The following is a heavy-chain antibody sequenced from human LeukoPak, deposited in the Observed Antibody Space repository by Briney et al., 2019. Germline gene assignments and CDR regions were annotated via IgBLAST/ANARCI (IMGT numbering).Heavy chain of an antibody. CDR1: GFTFSSYA. Sequence: GGSLRLSCAASGFTFSSYAMSWVRQAPGKGLEWVSAISGSGGSTYYADSVKGRFTISRDNARNTLYLQMNSLRAEDTAVYYCARGGPIYCSGDSCYPGDYWGQGTLVTVSS. V-gene: IGHV3-23*01. J-gene: IGHJ4*02. D-gene: IGHD2-15*01. CDR2: ISGSGGST. CDR3: ARGGPIYCSGDSCYPGDY.